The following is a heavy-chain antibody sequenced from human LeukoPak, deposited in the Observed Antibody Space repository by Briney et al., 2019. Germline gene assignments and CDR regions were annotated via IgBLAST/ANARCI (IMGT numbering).Heavy chain of an antibody. D-gene: IGHD3-10*01. CDR2: MNPNSGNT. CDR1: GNTFSSYE. Sequence: GASVKVSCKASGNTFSSYEINWVRPATGQGLEWLGWMNPNSGNTGYAQKFQGRVTMTRNTSISTAYMELSSLRSEDTAVYYCARGNYFGSGSFDNWGQGTLVTVSS. V-gene: IGHV1-8*01. J-gene: IGHJ4*02. CDR3: ARGNYFGSGSFDN.